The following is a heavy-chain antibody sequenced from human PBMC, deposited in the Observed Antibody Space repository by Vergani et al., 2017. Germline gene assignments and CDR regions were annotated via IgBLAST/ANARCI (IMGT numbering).Heavy chain of an antibody. CDR1: GFTFSSYA. CDR2: ISGSGGST. V-gene: IGHV3-23*01. Sequence: EVQLLESGGGLVQPGGSLRLSCAASGFTFSSYAMSWVRQAPGKGLEWVSAISGSGGSTYYADSVKGRFTISRDNSKNTLYLQMNSLRAEDTAVYYCAKGGDIVVVRAARVNYMDVWGKGTTVTVSS. J-gene: IGHJ6*03. D-gene: IGHD2-2*01. CDR3: AKGGDIVVVRAARVNYMDV.